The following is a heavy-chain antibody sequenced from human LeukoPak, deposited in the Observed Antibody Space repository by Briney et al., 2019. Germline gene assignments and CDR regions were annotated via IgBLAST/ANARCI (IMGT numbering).Heavy chain of an antibody. CDR3: ASHAEGGNFGY. J-gene: IGHJ4*02. CDR1: GGSFSGYY. CDR2: INHSGST. V-gene: IGHV4-34*01. D-gene: IGHD3-16*01. Sequence: SETLSLTCAVYGGSFSGYYWSWIRQPPGKGLEWIGEINHSGSTNYNPSLKSRVTISVDTSKNQFSLKLSSVTAADTAVYYCASHAEGGNFGYWGQGTPVTVSS.